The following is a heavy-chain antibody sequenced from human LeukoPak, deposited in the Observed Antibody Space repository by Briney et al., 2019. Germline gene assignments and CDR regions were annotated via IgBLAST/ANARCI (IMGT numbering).Heavy chain of an antibody. CDR1: GFTFSSYS. Sequence: GGSLRLSCAASGFTFSSYSVNWVRQAPGKGLEWVASISSSSSYIYYAYSVKGRFTISRNNAKNSMYLQMNSLRAEDTAVYYCARPNYDSSAGQGAFDIWGQGTMVTVSS. V-gene: IGHV3-21*01. D-gene: IGHD3-22*01. CDR2: ISSSSSYI. CDR3: ARPNYDSSAGQGAFDI. J-gene: IGHJ3*02.